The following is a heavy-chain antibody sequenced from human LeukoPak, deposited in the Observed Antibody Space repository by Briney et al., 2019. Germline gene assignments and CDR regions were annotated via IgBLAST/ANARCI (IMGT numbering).Heavy chain of an antibody. V-gene: IGHV3-74*01. D-gene: IGHD3-10*01. CDR1: GFTFSSYG. Sequence: GGSLRLSCAASGFTFSSYGMHWVRQAPGKGLVWVSRINSDGSSTSYADSVKGRFTISRDNAKNTLYLQMNSLRAEDTAVYYCATLTFKGSGTRGYFDYWGQGTLVTVSS. J-gene: IGHJ4*02. CDR3: ATLTFKGSGTRGYFDY. CDR2: INSDGSST.